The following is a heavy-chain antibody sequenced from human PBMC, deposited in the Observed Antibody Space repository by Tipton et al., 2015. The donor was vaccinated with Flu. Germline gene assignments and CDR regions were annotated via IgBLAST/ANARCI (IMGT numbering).Heavy chain of an antibody. CDR1: GGSISSYY. J-gene: IGHJ3*02. D-gene: IGHD1-20*01. CDR3: ARARYNWNDADAFDI. Sequence: TLSLTCTVSGGSISSYYWSWIRQPPGKGLEWIGYIYYSGSTNYNPSLKSRVTISVDTSKNQFSLKLSSVTAADTAVYYCARARYNWNDADAFDIWGQGTMVTVSS. CDR2: IYYSGST. V-gene: IGHV4-59*08.